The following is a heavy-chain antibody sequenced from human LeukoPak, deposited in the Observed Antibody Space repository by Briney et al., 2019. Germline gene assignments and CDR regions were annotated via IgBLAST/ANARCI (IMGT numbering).Heavy chain of an antibody. D-gene: IGHD4-17*01. Sequence: GGSLRLSCVPSGFTFSSYWMSWVRQAPGKGLEWVANIKQDGSEKYYVGSVKGRFIISRDNAKNSLYLQMNSLRAEDTAVYYCARDGETTFDYWGQGTLVTVSS. CDR3: ARDGETTFDY. CDR1: GFTFSSYW. J-gene: IGHJ4*02. V-gene: IGHV3-7*01. CDR2: IKQDGSEK.